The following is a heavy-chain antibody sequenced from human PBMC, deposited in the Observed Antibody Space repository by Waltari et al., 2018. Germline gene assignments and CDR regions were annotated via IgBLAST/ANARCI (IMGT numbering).Heavy chain of an antibody. V-gene: IGHV4-38-2*01. Sequence: QVQLQESGPGLVKPSETLSLTCAVSGYSISSGYYWGWIRQPPGKGLEWIGSIYHSGSTYYNPSLKSRVTISVDTSKNQFSLKLSSVTAADTAVYYCARHINGSGSYYAHYYYGMDVWGQGTTVTVSS. D-gene: IGHD3-10*01. CDR3: ARHINGSGSYYAHYYYGMDV. CDR2: IYHSGST. CDR1: GYSISSGYY. J-gene: IGHJ6*02.